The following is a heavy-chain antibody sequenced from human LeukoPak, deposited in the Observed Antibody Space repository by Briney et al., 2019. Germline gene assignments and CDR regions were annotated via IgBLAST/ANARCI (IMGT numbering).Heavy chain of an antibody. CDR1: GFTFSNYG. D-gene: IGHD5-12*01. CDR3: ATRGIVARIPFPVGAFDI. Sequence: PGGSLRLSCAASGFTFSNYGMRWVRQAPGKGLEWVAVISFDGGTNYYADSVKGRFTISRDNSKNTLYLQMNRLRTEETEVYSCATRGIVARIPFPVGAFDIWGQGTMVTVS. V-gene: IGHV3-30*03. J-gene: IGHJ3*02. CDR2: ISFDGGTN.